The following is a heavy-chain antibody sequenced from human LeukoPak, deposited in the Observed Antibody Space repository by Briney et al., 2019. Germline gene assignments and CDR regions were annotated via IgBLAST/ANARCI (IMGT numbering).Heavy chain of an antibody. V-gene: IGHV4-34*01. CDR2: INHSGST. CDR3: ARRKFITMIVVVITYFDY. Sequence: SETLSLTCAVYGGSFSGYYWSWIRQPPGKGLEWIGEINHSGSTNYNPSLKSRVTISVDTSKNQFSLKLSSVTAADTAVYYCARRKFITMIVVVITYFDYWGQGTLVTVSS. CDR1: GGSFSGYY. D-gene: IGHD3-22*01. J-gene: IGHJ4*02.